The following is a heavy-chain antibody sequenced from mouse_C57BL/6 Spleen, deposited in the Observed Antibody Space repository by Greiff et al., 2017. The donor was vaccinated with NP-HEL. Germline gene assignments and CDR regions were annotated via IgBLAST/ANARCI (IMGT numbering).Heavy chain of an antibody. Sequence: QVQLQQSGAELVRPGTSVKVSCKASGYAFTNYLIEWVKQRPGQGLEWIGVINPGSGGTNYNEKFKGKATLTADKSSSTAYMQLSSLTSEDSAVYFCARPITTVVATGYAMDYWGQGTSVTVSS. V-gene: IGHV1-54*01. D-gene: IGHD1-1*01. CDR1: GYAFTNYL. J-gene: IGHJ4*01. CDR2: INPGSGGT. CDR3: ARPITTVVATGYAMDY.